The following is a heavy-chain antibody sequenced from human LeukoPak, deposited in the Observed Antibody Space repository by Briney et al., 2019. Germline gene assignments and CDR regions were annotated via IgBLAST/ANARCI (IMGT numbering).Heavy chain of an antibody. J-gene: IGHJ6*03. V-gene: IGHV3-23*01. CDR2: ISGSGGST. CDR3: AKARYGGNSDYYYYMDV. CDR1: GFTFSSYA. Sequence: GGYLRLSCAASGFTFSSYAMSWVRQAPGKGLEWVSAISGSGGSTYYADSVKGRFTISRDNSKNTLYLQMNSLRAEDTAVYYCAKARYGGNSDYYYYMDVWGKGTTVTVSS. D-gene: IGHD4-23*01.